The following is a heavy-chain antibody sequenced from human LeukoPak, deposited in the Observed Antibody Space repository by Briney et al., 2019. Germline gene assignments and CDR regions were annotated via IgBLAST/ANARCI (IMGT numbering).Heavy chain of an antibody. J-gene: IGHJ5*02. CDR2: INWNGGST. CDR1: GFTFDDYG. Sequence: GGSLRLSCAASGFTFDDYGMSWVRQAPGKGLEWVSGINWNGGSTGYADSVKGQFTISRDNAKNSLYLQMNSLRAEDTALYYCARTDSRVLCGRDCWFDPWGQGTLVTVSS. CDR3: ARTDSRVLCGRDCWFDP. D-gene: IGHD2-2*01. V-gene: IGHV3-20*04.